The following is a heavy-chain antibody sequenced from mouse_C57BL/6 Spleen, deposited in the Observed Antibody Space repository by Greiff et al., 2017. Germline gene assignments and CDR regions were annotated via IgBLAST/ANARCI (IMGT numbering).Heavy chain of an antibody. CDR3: ARSGYYYGSSLYYFDY. Sequence: VQLQQSGPELVKPGASVKIPCKASGYTFTDYNMDWVKQSHGKSLEWIGDINPNNGGTIYNQKFKGKATLPVDKSSSTAYIELRSLTSEDTAVYYCARSGYYYGSSLYYFDYWGQGTTLTVSS. CDR1: GYTFTDYN. D-gene: IGHD1-1*01. CDR2: INPNNGGT. V-gene: IGHV1-18*01. J-gene: IGHJ2*01.